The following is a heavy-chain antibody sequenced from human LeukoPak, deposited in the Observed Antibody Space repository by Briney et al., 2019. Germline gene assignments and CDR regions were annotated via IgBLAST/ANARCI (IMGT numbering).Heavy chain of an antibody. V-gene: IGHV4-61*01. J-gene: IGHJ4*02. Sequence: SETLSLTCTVSGGSVSSGSYYWSWIRQPPGKGLEWIGYIYYSGSTNYNPSLKSRVTISVDTSKNQFSLKLSSVTAADTAVYYCARWEAVAGLDYWGQGTLVTVPS. CDR3: ARWEAVAGLDY. CDR1: GGSVSSGSYY. D-gene: IGHD6-19*01. CDR2: IYYSGST.